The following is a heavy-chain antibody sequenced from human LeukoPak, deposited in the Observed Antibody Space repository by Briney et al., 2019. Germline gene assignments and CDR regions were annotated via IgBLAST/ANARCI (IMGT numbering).Heavy chain of an antibody. Sequence: GGSLRLSCAASGFTFDDYAMHWVRQAPGKGLEWVSLISWDGGSTYYADSVKGRFTISRDNSKNSLYLQMNSLRAEDTALYYCAKDNLPYDFWIGYYSWGQGTLVTVSS. CDR3: AKDNLPYDFWIGYYS. CDR2: ISWDGGST. D-gene: IGHD3-3*01. J-gene: IGHJ5*02. V-gene: IGHV3-43D*04. CDR1: GFTFDDYA.